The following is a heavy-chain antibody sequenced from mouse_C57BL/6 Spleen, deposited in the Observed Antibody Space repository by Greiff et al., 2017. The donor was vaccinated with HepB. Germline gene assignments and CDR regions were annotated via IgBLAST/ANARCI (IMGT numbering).Heavy chain of an antibody. V-gene: IGHV1-64*01. CDR3: ARERTVVATDY. CDR1: GYTFTSYW. CDR2: IHPNSGST. Sequence: QVQLQQPGAELVKPGASVKLSCKASGYTFTSYWMHWVKQRPGQGLEWIGMIHPNSGSTNYNEKFKSKATLTVDKSSSTAYMQLSSLTSEDSAVYYCARERTVVATDYWGQGTTLTVAS. D-gene: IGHD1-1*01. J-gene: IGHJ2*01.